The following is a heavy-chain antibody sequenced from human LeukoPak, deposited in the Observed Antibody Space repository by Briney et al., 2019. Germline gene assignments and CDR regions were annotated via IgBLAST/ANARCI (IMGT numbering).Heavy chain of an antibody. J-gene: IGHJ2*01. CDR2: ISCTTSTI. Sequence: GGSLRLSCASSGFIFNDYYMSWVRQAPGQGLEWVSYISCTTSTIYYADSVKGRFTISRDNAKKSLFLQMNSLRADDTAVYYCARGRIAAAGTKWYFDLWGRGTLVTVSS. D-gene: IGHD6-13*01. V-gene: IGHV3-11*01. CDR3: ARGRIAAAGTKWYFDL. CDR1: GFIFNDYY.